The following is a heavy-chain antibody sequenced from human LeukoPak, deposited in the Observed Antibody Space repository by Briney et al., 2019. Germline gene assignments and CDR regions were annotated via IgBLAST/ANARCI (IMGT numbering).Heavy chain of an antibody. V-gene: IGHV3-53*01. D-gene: IGHD3-3*01. CDR3: ARNGQFGVVDY. Sequence: GGSLRLSCAASGFTVSSNYMGWVRQAPGKGLEWVSVIYSGGSTYYADSVKGRFTISRDNSKNTLYLQMNSLRAEDTAVYYCARNGQFGVVDYWGQGTLVTVSS. CDR1: GFTVSSNY. CDR2: IYSGGST. J-gene: IGHJ4*02.